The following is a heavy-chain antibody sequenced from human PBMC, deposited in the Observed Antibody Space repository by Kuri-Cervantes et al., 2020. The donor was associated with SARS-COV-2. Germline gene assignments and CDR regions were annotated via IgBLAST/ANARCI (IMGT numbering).Heavy chain of an antibody. J-gene: IGHJ6*02. CDR3: ARDKPVTTVADLYYYGMDV. D-gene: IGHD4-11*01. CDR1: GFTFSSYS. CDR2: ISSSSSYI. Sequence: GESLKISCTASGFTFSSYSMNWVRQAPGKGLEWVSSISSSSSYIYYADSVKGRFTISRDNAKNSLYLQMNSLRDEDTAVYYCARDKPVTTVADLYYYGMDVWGQGTTVTVSS. V-gene: IGHV3-21*01.